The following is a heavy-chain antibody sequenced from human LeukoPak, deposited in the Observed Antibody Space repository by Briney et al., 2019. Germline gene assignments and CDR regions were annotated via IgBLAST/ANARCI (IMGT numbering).Heavy chain of an antibody. Sequence: SVKLSCKASGYTFGSKSMHCVRQAPGQGLECMGIIDPRGDSTANAPKFQDRVTVTMDTPTSTVYMELSSLTSEDTAVYYCARDGSWSFDYWGQGTLVTVSS. CDR1: GYTFGSKS. CDR2: IDPRGDST. CDR3: ARDGSWSFDY. J-gene: IGHJ4*02. D-gene: IGHD6-13*01. V-gene: IGHV1-46*01.